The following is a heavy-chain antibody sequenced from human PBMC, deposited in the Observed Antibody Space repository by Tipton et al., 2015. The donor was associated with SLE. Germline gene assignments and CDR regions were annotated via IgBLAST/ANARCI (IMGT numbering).Heavy chain of an antibody. CDR3: ARGRYSYGDY. CDR2: IYYSGTT. Sequence: TLSLTCTVSGGSVSSGTYYWSWIRQPPGKGLEWIGNIYYSGTTNDNPSLKSRVTISVDTSKNQFSLKVSSVTAADTAVYYCARGRYSYGDYWGQGTLVTVSS. CDR1: GGSVSSGTYY. J-gene: IGHJ4*02. D-gene: IGHD5-18*01. V-gene: IGHV4-61*01.